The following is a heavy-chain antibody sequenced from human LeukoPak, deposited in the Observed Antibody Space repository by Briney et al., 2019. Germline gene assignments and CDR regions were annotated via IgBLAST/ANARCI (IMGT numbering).Heavy chain of an antibody. CDR2: ICSNGGST. CDR3: ARVGLGYCSSTSCYVFDY. D-gene: IGHD2-2*01. V-gene: IGHV3-64*01. Sequence: GGSLRLSCAASGFTFSSYAMHWVRQAPGKGLEYVSAICSNGGSTYYANSVKGRFTISRDNSKNTLYLQMGSLRAEDMAVYYCARVGLGYCSSTSCYVFDYWGQGTLVTVSS. CDR1: GFTFSSYA. J-gene: IGHJ4*02.